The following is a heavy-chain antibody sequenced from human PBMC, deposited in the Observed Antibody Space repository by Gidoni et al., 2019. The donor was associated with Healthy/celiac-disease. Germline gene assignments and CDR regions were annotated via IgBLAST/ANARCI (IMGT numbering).Heavy chain of an antibody. CDR1: GFTFSSYA. Sequence: EVQLLESGGGLVQPGGSLRLSCAASGFTFSSYAMSWVRQAPGKGLEWVSAISGSGGSTYYADSVKGRFTISRDNSKNTLYLQMNSLRAEDTAVYYCAKIYDSSGYYLDAFDIWGQGTMVTVSS. J-gene: IGHJ3*02. V-gene: IGHV3-23*01. D-gene: IGHD3-22*01. CDR3: AKIYDSSGYYLDAFDI. CDR2: ISGSGGST.